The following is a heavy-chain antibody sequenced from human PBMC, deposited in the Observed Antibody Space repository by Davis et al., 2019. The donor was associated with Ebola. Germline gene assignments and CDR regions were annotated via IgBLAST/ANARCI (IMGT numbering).Heavy chain of an antibody. CDR3: ASRTYDSGSN. D-gene: IGHD3-10*01. CDR2: IYSGAGGST. Sequence: GGSLRLSCAASGFTVSSNYMTWVRQAPGKGLEWVSIIYSGAGGSTYYADAVKGRFTISRDNSRSTLYLQMNSLRADDTAVYYCASRTYDSGSNWGQGTLVTVSS. CDR1: GFTVSSNY. J-gene: IGHJ4*02. V-gene: IGHV3-53*01.